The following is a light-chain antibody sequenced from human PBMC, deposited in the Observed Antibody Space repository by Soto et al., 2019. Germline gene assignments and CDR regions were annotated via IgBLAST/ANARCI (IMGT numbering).Light chain of an antibody. CDR3: HHSGNSHGT. CDR1: QTISSRY. CDR2: GAS. V-gene: IGKV3-20*01. J-gene: IGKJ1*01. Sequence: EIVLAQSPGTLSLSPGERATLSCRASQTISSRYLTWYQQKSGQVPRLLIYGASRRATGIPDRFSGSGSGTDFTLTISRLEPEDVAVYYCHHSGNSHGTFGQGTKVEIK.